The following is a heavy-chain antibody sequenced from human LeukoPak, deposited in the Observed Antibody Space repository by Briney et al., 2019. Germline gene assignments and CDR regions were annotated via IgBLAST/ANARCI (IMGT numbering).Heavy chain of an antibody. CDR2: ISYDGSNK. Sequence: GGSLRLSCAASGFTFSSYGMHWVRQAPGKGLEWVAVISYDGSNKYYADSVKGRFTISRDNSKNSLYLQMNSLRAEDTAVYYCAREGVYGDYDYWGQGTLVTVSS. D-gene: IGHD4-17*01. V-gene: IGHV3-30*03. J-gene: IGHJ4*02. CDR1: GFTFSSYG. CDR3: AREGVYGDYDY.